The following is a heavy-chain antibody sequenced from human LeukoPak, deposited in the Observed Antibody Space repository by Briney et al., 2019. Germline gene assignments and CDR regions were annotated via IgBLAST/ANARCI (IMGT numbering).Heavy chain of an antibody. CDR3: ARRGYDSSGYESHFDY. CDR1: GGSISSGGYY. V-gene: IGHV4-31*03. Sequence: SENLSLTCTVSGGSISSGGYYWSWIRQHPGKGLEWIGYIYYSGSTYYNPSLKSRVTISVDTSKNQFSLKLSSVTAADTAVYYCARRGYDSSGYESHFDYWGQGTLVTVSS. D-gene: IGHD3-22*01. CDR2: IYYSGST. J-gene: IGHJ4*02.